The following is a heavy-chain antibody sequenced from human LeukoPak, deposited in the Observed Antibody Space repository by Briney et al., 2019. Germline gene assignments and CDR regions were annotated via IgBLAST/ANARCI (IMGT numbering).Heavy chain of an antibody. CDR2: ISSSSSTI. J-gene: IGHJ4*02. V-gene: IGHV3-48*01. CDR3: ARAKAAAGTDYFDY. CDR1: GFTFSSYS. Sequence: GGSLRLSCAASGFTFSSYSMNWVRQAPGKGLEWVSYISSSSSTIYYADSVKGRFTISRDNAKNSMYLQMNSQRAEDTAVYYCARAKAAAGTDYFDYWGQGTLVTVSS. D-gene: IGHD6-13*01.